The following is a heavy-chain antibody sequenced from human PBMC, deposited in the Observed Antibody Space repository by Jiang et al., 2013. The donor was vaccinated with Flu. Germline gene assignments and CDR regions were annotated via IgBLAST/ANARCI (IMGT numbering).Heavy chain of an antibody. Sequence: TYYADSVKGRFTISRDNSKNTLYLQMNSLRAEDTAVYYCAKDRTMVRGATLDYWGQGTLVTVSS. V-gene: IGHV3-23*01. D-gene: IGHD3-10*01. CDR3: AKDRTMVRGATLDY. CDR2: T. J-gene: IGHJ4*02.